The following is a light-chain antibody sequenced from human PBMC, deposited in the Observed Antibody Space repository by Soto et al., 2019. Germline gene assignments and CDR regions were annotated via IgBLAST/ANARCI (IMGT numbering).Light chain of an antibody. J-gene: IGKJ1*01. CDR1: QTINNN. CDR3: QQYNDWPQT. CDR2: GAS. V-gene: IGKV3-15*01. Sequence: VVMTQAPATLSVSPGERATLSCRASQTINNNVAWYQLKDGQVPRLVIYGASTRATDIPARFSGSGSGTEFTLTISSLQSEDFADYHCQQYNDWPQTFGQGSKVDI.